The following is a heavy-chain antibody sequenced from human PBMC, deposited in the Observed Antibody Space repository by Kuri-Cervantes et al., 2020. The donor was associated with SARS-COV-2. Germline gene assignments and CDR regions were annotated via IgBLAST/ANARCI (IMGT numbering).Heavy chain of an antibody. D-gene: IGHD1-7*01. CDR3: AKDPTATTEYYYAMDV. CDR1: GFSFSSYA. J-gene: IGHJ6*02. CDR2: ISGSGTGA. V-gene: IGHV3-23*01. Sequence: GESLKISCAASGFSFSSYAMSWVRQAPGKRLEWVSVISGSGTGAYYADSVKGRFTISRDNSKNTLYLQMNSLRAEDTAVYFCAKDPTATTEYYYAMDVWGQGTTVTVSS.